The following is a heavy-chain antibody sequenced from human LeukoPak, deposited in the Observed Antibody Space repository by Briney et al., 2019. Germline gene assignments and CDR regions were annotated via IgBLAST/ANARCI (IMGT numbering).Heavy chain of an antibody. V-gene: IGHV3-48*04. Sequence: PGGSLRLSCAASGFTFSSYSMNWVRQAPGKGLEWVSYISSSSSTIYYADSVKGRFTISRDNAKNSLYLQMNSLRAEDTAVYYCAREGSSGADYWGQGTLVTVSS. J-gene: IGHJ4*02. D-gene: IGHD6-19*01. CDR1: GFTFSSYS. CDR2: ISSSSSTI. CDR3: AREGSSGADY.